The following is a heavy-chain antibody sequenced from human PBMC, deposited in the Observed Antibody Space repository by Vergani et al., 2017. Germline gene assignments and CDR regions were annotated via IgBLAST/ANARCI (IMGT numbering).Heavy chain of an antibody. CDR3: ASPDIVVVGALEGDY. V-gene: IGHV1-2*02. Sequence: QVQLVQSGAEVKKPGASVKVSCKASGYTFTGYYMHWVRQAPGQGLEWMGWINPNSGGTNYAPKFQGRVTMTKETSISTAYMELCRLRSDDTAVYYCASPDIVVVGALEGDYWGQGTLVTVSS. J-gene: IGHJ4*02. CDR2: INPNSGGT. D-gene: IGHD2-15*01. CDR1: GYTFTGYY.